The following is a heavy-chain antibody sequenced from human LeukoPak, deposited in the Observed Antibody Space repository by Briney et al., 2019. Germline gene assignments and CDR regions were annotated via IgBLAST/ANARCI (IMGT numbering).Heavy chain of an antibody. CDR2: ISSSSSTI. CDR3: ARVYCSSTSCYNLDAFDI. D-gene: IGHD2-2*01. J-gene: IGHJ3*02. Sequence: GGSLRLSCAASGFTFSSYSMNWVRQAPGKGLEWVSCISSSSSTINYADSVKGRFTISRDNAKNSLYLQMNSLRDEDTAVYYCARVYCSSTSCYNLDAFDIWGQGTMVTVSS. CDR1: GFTFSSYS. V-gene: IGHV3-48*02.